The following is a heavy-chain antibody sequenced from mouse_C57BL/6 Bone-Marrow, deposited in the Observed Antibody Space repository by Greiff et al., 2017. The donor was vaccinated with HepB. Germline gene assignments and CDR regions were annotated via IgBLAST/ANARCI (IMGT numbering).Heavy chain of an antibody. CDR1: GFTFSDYG. CDR3: ARLSYYGSTYFDY. CDR2: ISSGSSTI. V-gene: IGHV5-17*01. Sequence: DVQLVESGGGLVKPGGSLKLSCAASGFTFSDYGMHWVRQAPEKGLEWVAYISSGSSTIYYADTVKGRFTISRDNAKNTLFLQMTSLRSEDTAMYYCARLSYYGSTYFDYWGQGTTLTVSS. D-gene: IGHD1-1*01. J-gene: IGHJ2*01.